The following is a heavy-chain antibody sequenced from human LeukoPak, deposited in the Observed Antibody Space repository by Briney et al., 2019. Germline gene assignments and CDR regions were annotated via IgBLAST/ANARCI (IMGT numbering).Heavy chain of an antibody. Sequence: PSETLSLTCAVYGGSFSGYYWNWIRQPAGKGLEWIGRIYTSGSTNYNPSLKSRITISVDTSKNQFSLKLSSVTAADTAVYYCARAYYYDSSGYYSDAFDIWGQGTMVTVSS. CDR2: IYTSGST. V-gene: IGHV4-59*10. CDR3: ARAYYYDSSGYYSDAFDI. J-gene: IGHJ3*02. D-gene: IGHD3-22*01. CDR1: GGSFSGYY.